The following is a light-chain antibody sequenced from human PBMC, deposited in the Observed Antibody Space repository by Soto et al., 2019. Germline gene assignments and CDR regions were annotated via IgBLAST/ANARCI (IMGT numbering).Light chain of an antibody. J-gene: IGKJ5*01. V-gene: IGKV1-39*01. CDR1: QTINTN. CDR2: GAS. CDR3: QQSYNHPLT. Sequence: DIQMTQSPSSLSASVGDRVSITCRASQTINTNVNWFQQKPGEVPKILIYGASTLQGGVPSRFNRSGYGTELALTVSNLQPEEFATYYCQQSYNHPLTFDQGTRL.